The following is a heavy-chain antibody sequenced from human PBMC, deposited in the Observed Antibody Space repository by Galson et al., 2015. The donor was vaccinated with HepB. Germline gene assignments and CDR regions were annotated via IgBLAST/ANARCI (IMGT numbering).Heavy chain of an antibody. CDR2: ISYDGSNK. J-gene: IGHJ4*02. Sequence: SLRLSCAASGFTFSSYAMHWVRQAPGKGLEWVAVISYDGSNKYYADSVKGQFTISRDNSKNTLYLQMNSLRAEDTAVYYCARDVNPPYYDFWSGYRGPFDYWGQGTLVTVSS. D-gene: IGHD3-3*01. CDR1: GFTFSSYA. V-gene: IGHV3-30-3*01. CDR3: ARDVNPPYYDFWSGYRGPFDY.